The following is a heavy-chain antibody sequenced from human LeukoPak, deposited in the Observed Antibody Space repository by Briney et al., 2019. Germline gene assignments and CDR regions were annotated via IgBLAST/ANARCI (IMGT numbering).Heavy chain of an antibody. CDR2: IKQDGSEK. V-gene: IGHV3-7*01. Sequence: GGSLRLSCAASGFTFNHYWMTWVRQAPGMGREWVANIKQDGSEKFYVDSVKGRFTISRDIAKNSLYLQMNSLRAEDTAVYYCARDRPQQWLVRGQRGYYYYMDVWGKGTTVTISS. CDR3: ARDRPQQWLVRGQRGYYYYMDV. CDR1: GFTFNHYW. J-gene: IGHJ6*03. D-gene: IGHD6-19*01.